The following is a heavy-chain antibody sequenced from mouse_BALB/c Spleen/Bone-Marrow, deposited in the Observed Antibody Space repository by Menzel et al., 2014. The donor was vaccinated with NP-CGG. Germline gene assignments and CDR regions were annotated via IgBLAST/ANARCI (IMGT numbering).Heavy chain of an antibody. CDR3: ATIYYGNSYAMDY. CDR2: ISNLAYSI. D-gene: IGHD2-1*01. V-gene: IGHV5-15*02. CDR1: GFTFSDYG. Sequence: EVKVVDSGGGLVQPGGSRKLSCAASGFTFSDYGMAWVRQAPGKGPEWVAFISNLAYSIHYADTVTGRFTISRENAKNTLYLEMSSLRSEDTAMYYCATIYYGNSYAMDYWGQGTSVTVSS. J-gene: IGHJ4*01.